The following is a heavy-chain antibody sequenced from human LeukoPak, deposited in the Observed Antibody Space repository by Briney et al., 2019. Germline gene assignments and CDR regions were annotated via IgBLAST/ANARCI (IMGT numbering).Heavy chain of an antibody. CDR1: GGSFSGYY. Sequence: SETLSLTCAVYGGSFSGYYWSWIRQPPGKGLEWIGEINHSGSTNYNPSLKSRVTISVDTSKNQFSLKLSSVTAADTAVYYCARGRYYDSSGDLYHFDYWGQGTLVTVSS. CDR3: ARGRYYDSSGDLYHFDY. CDR2: INHSGST. J-gene: IGHJ4*02. V-gene: IGHV4-34*01. D-gene: IGHD3-22*01.